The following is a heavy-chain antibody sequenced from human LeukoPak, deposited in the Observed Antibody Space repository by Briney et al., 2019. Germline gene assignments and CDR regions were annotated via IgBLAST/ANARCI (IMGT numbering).Heavy chain of an antibody. CDR2: ITGSGGAT. CDR1: GFTFSTYA. V-gene: IGHV3-23*01. Sequence: PGGSLRLSCAASGFTFSTYAVNWVRQAPGKGLEWVSAITGSGGATYYADSVKGRFTISRDNSKNTLYLQMNSLRAEDTAVYYCGKDEIAARVAVAGYDYWGQGTLVTVSS. CDR3: GKDEIAARVAVAGYDY. D-gene: IGHD6-19*01. J-gene: IGHJ4*02.